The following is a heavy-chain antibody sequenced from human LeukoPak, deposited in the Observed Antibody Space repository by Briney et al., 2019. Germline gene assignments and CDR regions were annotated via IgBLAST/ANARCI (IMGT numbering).Heavy chain of an antibody. Sequence: ASVKVSCKASGYTFTSYGISWVRQAPGQGLEWMGWISAYNGNTNYAQKLQGRVTMTTDTSTSTAYMELRSLRSDDTAVYYCAREGDILTGYSNADYWGQGTLVTVSS. CDR2: ISAYNGNT. V-gene: IGHV1-18*01. CDR3: AREGDILTGYSNADY. J-gene: IGHJ4*02. D-gene: IGHD3-9*01. CDR1: GYTFTSYG.